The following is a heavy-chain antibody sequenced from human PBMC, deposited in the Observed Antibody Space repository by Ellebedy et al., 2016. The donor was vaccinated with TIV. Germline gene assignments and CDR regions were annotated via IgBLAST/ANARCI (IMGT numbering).Heavy chain of an antibody. V-gene: IGHV1-69*13. CDR3: ARGWTVAGSPDPSFF. D-gene: IGHD6-19*01. J-gene: IGHJ4*02. Sequence: ASVKVFCXASGGIFSTYGINWVRQAPGQGLEWMGGITPIFGRANYAQKFQGRVIITADESTTTAYMELSSLRFEDTAVYYCARGWTVAGSPDPSFFWGQGTLVTVSS. CDR2: ITPIFGRA. CDR1: GGIFSTYG.